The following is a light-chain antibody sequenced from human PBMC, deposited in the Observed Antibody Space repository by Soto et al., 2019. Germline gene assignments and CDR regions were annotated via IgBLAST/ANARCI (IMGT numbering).Light chain of an antibody. CDR1: ESISNF. V-gene: IGKV1-39*01. CDR2: AAS. Sequence: DIQMTQSPSSLSASIGDTVTITCRASESISNFFNWYQQKPGKAPKLLIYAASSLQSGVPSRFSGGGSGTDFTLTISSLQPEDIATYYCQQSYSTLITFGQGTRLEIK. CDR3: QQSYSTLIT. J-gene: IGKJ5*01.